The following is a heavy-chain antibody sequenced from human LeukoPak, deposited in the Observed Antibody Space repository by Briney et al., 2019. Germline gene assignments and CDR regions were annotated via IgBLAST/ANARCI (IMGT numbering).Heavy chain of an antibody. J-gene: IGHJ6*02. CDR3: ARHMRATNTYSFFGLDV. Sequence: GRSLRLSCAATGFTFKDYGMHWVRQPPGKGLEWVSSINWNGGGSDYADSVKGRFTISRDNAKNSLYLQLSSLRPEDTALYYCARHMRATNTYSFFGLDVWGQGTTVTVSS. D-gene: IGHD1-26*01. V-gene: IGHV3-9*01. CDR2: INWNGGGS. CDR1: GFTFKDYG.